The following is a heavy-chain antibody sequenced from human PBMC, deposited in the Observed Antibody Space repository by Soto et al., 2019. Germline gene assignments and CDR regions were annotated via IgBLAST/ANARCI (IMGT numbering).Heavy chain of an antibody. V-gene: IGHV1-69*01. CDR1: GGTFSSYS. D-gene: IGHD1-26*01. Sequence: QVQLVQCGAEVKKPGSSVKVSCKASGGTFSSYSINWVRQAPGQGLEWIGEIIPIFGTANYAQKFPGRVTITADESTSTAYMELSSLRSEDTAVYYCARDGGRHSGGIDYWGQGTLVTVSS. CDR3: ARDGGRHSGGIDY. CDR2: IIPIFGTA. J-gene: IGHJ4*02.